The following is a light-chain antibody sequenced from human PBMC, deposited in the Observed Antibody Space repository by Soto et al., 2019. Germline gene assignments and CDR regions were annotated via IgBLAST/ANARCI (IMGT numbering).Light chain of an antibody. J-gene: IGKJ1*01. CDR3: QQYGDSPPT. V-gene: IGKV3-20*01. CDR2: GTS. CDR1: QSVSSNS. Sequence: EIVLTQSPGTLSLSPGESATLSCRASQSVSSNSLAWYRRNPGQPPSLLIYGTSTRATDIPRRFSGSGSGTEFTLTITRLEAEDFAVYFCQQYGDSPPTFGQGTKVEVK.